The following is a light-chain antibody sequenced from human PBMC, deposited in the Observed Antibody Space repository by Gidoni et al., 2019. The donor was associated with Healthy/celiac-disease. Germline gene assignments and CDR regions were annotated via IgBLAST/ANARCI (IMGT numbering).Light chain of an antibody. Sequence: QSVLTPPPSVSGAPGQRVTIFCTGSSSNIGAGYDVHWYQQLPGTAPKLLIYGNSNRPSGVPDRFSGSKSGTSASLAITGLQAEDEADYYCQSYDSSLREVFGGGTKLTVL. J-gene: IGLJ3*02. V-gene: IGLV1-40*01. CDR1: SSNIGAGYD. CDR2: GNS. CDR3: QSYDSSLREV.